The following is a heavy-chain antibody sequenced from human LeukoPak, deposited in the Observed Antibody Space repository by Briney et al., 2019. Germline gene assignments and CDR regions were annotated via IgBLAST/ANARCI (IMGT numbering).Heavy chain of an antibody. V-gene: IGHV4-39*01. CDR1: GGSISSGSYY. CDR2: IFYSGST. J-gene: IGHJ3*02. Sequence: SETLSLTCTVSGGSISSGSYYWGWIRQPPRMGPEWIGSIFYSGSTHYNPSLKSRVAISVDTPKNQFSLKLTSVTAADTAVYYCARHLGCRSPSCPDDGFDIWGQGTMVTVSS. CDR3: ARHLGCRSPSCPDDGFDI. D-gene: IGHD2-2*01.